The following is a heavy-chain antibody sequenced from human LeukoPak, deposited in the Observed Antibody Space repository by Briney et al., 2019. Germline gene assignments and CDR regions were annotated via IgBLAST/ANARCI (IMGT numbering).Heavy chain of an antibody. Sequence: GTSLRLSCAASGFTFSRYGMHWVRQAPGKGLEWVSYISSSSSTIYYADSVKGRFTISRDNAKNSLYLQMNSLRDEDTAVYYCARRSGSGIDYWGQGTLVTVSS. V-gene: IGHV3-48*02. CDR3: ARRSGSGIDY. J-gene: IGHJ4*02. D-gene: IGHD3-10*01. CDR2: ISSSSSTI. CDR1: GFTFSRYG.